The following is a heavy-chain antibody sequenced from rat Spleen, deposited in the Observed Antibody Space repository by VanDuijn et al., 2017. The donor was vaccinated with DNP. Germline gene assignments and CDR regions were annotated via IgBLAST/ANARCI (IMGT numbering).Heavy chain of an antibody. CDR1: GLNFNDYW. D-gene: IGHD4-2*01. CDR2: INERSTIM. V-gene: IGHV4-2*01. Sequence: EVKLVEAGGGLVHPGRSLKLSCAVSGLNFNDYWMGWVRQAPGKGLEWIGEINERSTIMNYAPSLRDKISFSRDNAQSTLYLQMTDLGSEDTGIYYCVTRGDPYDNWCAYWGRGTLVTVSS. J-gene: IGHJ3*01. CDR3: VTRGDPYDNWCAY.